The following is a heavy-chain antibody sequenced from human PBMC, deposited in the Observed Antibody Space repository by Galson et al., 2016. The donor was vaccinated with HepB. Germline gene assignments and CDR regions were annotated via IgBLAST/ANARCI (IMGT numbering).Heavy chain of an antibody. CDR2: TYYRSKWHN. CDR1: GDSVSSITAG. Sequence: CAISGDSVSSITAGWNWIRQSPSRCLEWLGRTYYRSKWHNEYAVSVQGRITINPDTSKNQFSLQLNSVTPEDTAVYYCARDRGTWDGSGELIDIWGQGTMVTVSS. CDR3: ARDRGTWDGSGELIDI. D-gene: IGHD3-10*01. V-gene: IGHV6-1*01. J-gene: IGHJ3*02.